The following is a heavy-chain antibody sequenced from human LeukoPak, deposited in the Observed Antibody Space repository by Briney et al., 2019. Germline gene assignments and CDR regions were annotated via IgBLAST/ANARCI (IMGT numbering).Heavy chain of an antibody. CDR2: ISYDGSNK. D-gene: IGHD2-8*01. CDR1: GFTFSSYA. Sequence: PGGSLRLSCAASGFTFSSYAMHWVRQAPGKGLEWVAVISYDGSNKYYADSVKGRFTISRDNSKNTLYLQMNSLRAEDTAVYYCARDTSGYDYYMDVWGKGTTVTVSS. J-gene: IGHJ6*03. V-gene: IGHV3-30*04. CDR3: ARDTSGYDYYMDV.